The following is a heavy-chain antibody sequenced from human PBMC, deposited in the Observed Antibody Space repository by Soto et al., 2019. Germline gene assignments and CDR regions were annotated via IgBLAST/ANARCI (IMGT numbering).Heavy chain of an antibody. CDR1: GFIFSNYW. D-gene: IGHD3-3*01. CDR2: IKQDGSET. V-gene: IGHV3-7*03. Sequence: ASVRLSCAGSGFIFSNYWMTWVRQAPGKGLEWVANIKQDGSETYYVDSVKGRFTISRDNAKSSLYLQMNDLRAEDTAVYYCASRPPEVNYYGVFDYWGQGALVTVSS. J-gene: IGHJ4*02. CDR3: ASRPPEVNYYGVFDY.